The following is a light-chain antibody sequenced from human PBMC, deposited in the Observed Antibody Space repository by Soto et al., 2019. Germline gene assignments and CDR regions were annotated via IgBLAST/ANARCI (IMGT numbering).Light chain of an antibody. V-gene: IGKV1-39*01. Sequence: DIQMTQSPSSLSASVGDRVTITCRASQTISTYLNWYQQEPGKAPKLLIYAASSLQSGVPSRFSGSGAGTDFTLTISHLQPEDFAAYYGHQSHGIPYTFGQGTKLEIK. J-gene: IGKJ2*01. CDR3: HQSHGIPYT. CDR1: QTISTY. CDR2: AAS.